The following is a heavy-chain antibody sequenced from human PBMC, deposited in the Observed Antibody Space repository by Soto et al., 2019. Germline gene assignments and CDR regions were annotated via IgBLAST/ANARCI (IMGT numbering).Heavy chain of an antibody. D-gene: IGHD2-2*01. Sequence: PGGSLRLSCAASGFTFSSYAMSWVRQAPGKGLEWVSAISGSGGSTYYADSVKGRFTISRDNSKNTLYLQMNSLRAEDTAVYYCAKGSDILVVPAAIPMGAFDIWGQGKMVTVSS. CDR3: AKGSDILVVPAAIPMGAFDI. CDR1: GFTFSSYA. V-gene: IGHV3-23*01. J-gene: IGHJ3*02. CDR2: ISGSGGST.